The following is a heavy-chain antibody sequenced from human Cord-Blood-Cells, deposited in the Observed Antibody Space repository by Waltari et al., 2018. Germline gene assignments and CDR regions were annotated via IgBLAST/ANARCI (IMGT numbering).Heavy chain of an antibody. D-gene: IGHD3-9*01. CDR1: GGSFSGYS. V-gene: IGHV4-34*01. CDR2: INHSGST. Sequence: QVQLQQWGAGLLKPSETLSLTCAVYGGSFSGYSWSWIRQPPGKGLEWIGEINHSGSTNYNPSLKSRVTISVDTSKNQFSPKLSSVTAADTAVYYCARRDYDILTGYDYWGQGTLVTVSS. CDR3: ARRDYDILTGYDY. J-gene: IGHJ4*02.